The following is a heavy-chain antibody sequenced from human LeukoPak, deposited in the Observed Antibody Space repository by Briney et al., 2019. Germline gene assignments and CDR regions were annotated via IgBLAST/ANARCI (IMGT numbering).Heavy chain of an antibody. J-gene: IGHJ5*02. CDR3: ARTCMTSARFDP. CDR1: GGSISSGGYY. D-gene: IGHD2-21*02. V-gene: IGHV4-31*03. Sequence: SETLSLTCTVSGGSISSGGYYWSWIRQHPGKGLEWIGYIHYSGSTYYNPSLKCRITKSVDTSRNRFSLKLSSVTAADTAVYYCARTCMTSARFDPWGQGTLVTVSS. CDR2: IHYSGST.